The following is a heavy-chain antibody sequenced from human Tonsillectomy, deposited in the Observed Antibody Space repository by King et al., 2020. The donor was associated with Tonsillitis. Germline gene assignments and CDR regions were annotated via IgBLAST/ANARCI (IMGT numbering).Heavy chain of an antibody. J-gene: IGHJ6*03. V-gene: IGHV3-33*08. Sequence: VQLVESGGGMVQPGRSLTLSCVASGFTFGSYGMHWVRQAPGKGPEWVALVWYDGSNKYYADSVKGRFTISRDTSKKTLYLQMNSLRAEDTAVYYCARDKEPKVTWGKRHYYYYMDVWGKGTTVTVSS. CDR1: GFTFGSYG. CDR3: ARDKEPKVTWGKRHYYYYMDV. D-gene: IGHD4-17*01. CDR2: VWYDGSNK.